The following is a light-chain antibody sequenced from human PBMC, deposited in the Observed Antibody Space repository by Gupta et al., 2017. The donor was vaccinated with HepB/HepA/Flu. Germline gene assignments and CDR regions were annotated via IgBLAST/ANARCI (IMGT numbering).Light chain of an antibody. CDR1: TSDIGGYNF. CDR2: DVN. CDR3: SSYTHSTILV. V-gene: IGLV2-14*03. J-gene: IGLJ2*01. Sequence: QSALTQPASVSGSPGQSITISCTGTTSDIGGYNFVSWYQRHPGEAPKLIIYDVNKRPSGVSTRFSGSKSGNTASLTISGLEAEDEGDYFCSSYTHSTILVFGGGTKLTVL.